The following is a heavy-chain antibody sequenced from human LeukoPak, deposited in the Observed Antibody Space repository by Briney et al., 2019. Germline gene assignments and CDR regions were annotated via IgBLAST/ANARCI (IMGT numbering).Heavy chain of an antibody. CDR2: VSTASSFN. CDR1: GFAFGTYS. V-gene: IGHV3-21*06. J-gene: IGHJ3*02. CDR3: ARDVFYDSSGDAFDI. D-gene: IGHD3-22*01. Sequence: GGSLRLSCAASGFAFGTYSMNWVRQAPGKGLEWVSPVSTASSFNYYADSVKGRFTISRDNAQNSLFLQMSSLRADDTAVYYCARDVFYDSSGDAFDIWGQGTMVTVSS.